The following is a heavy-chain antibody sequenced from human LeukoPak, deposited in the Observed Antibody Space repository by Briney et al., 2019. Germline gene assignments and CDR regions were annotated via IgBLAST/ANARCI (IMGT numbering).Heavy chain of an antibody. CDR1: GGSISSYY. Sequence: PSETLSLTCAVSGGSISSYYWSWIRQPPGKGLEWIGYIYYSGSTNYNPSLKSRVTISVDTSKNQFSLKLSSVTAADTAVYYCARGGYSYGYDYYYWGQGTLVTVSS. J-gene: IGHJ4*02. V-gene: IGHV4-59*01. CDR2: IYYSGST. CDR3: ARGGYSYGYDYYY. D-gene: IGHD5-18*01.